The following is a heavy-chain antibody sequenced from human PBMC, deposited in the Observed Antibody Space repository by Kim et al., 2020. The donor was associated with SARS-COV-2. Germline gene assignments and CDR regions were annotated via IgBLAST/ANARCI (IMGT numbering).Heavy chain of an antibody. J-gene: IGHJ3*01. CDR1: GFTFSDYY. Sequence: GGSLRLSCAASGFTFSDYYMTWIRLAPGKGLEWVSYISSSGSYVNYASSVKGRFTISSDNAKNSLYLQISSLRAEDPALYYCARVPFGDLSAHHFDFGG. CDR3: ARVPFGDLSAHHFDF. CDR2: ISSSGSYV. D-gene: IGHD3-10*01. V-gene: IGHV3-11*05.